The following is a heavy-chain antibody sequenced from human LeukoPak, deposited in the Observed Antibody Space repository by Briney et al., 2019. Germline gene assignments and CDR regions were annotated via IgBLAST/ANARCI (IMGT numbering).Heavy chain of an antibody. J-gene: IGHJ4*02. CDR2: ISGSGGST. D-gene: IGHD3/OR15-3a*01. Sequence: PGGSLRLSCAASGFTFSSYAMSWVRQAPGKGLEWVSAISGSGGSTYYADSVKGRFTISRDNSKNTLYLQMNSLRAEDTAVYYCPKEIRDFWTQKMYHFDYWGQGTLVTVSS. CDR1: GFTFSSYA. V-gene: IGHV3-23*01. CDR3: PKEIRDFWTQKMYHFDY.